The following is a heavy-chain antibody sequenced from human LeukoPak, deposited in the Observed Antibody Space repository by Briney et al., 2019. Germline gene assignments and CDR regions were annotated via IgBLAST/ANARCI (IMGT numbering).Heavy chain of an antibody. CDR1: GFSLSGYW. CDR2: LHADGVEQ. D-gene: IGHD5-18*01. Sequence: GGSLRLSCAASGFSLSGYWMTWVRQAPGKGLEWVARLHADGVEQNYVDSVTGRFTMSRDNAKNSLDLQMNSLRVEDTAVYYCARGGYSFDYLGQGALVAVSS. J-gene: IGHJ4*02. V-gene: IGHV3-7*01. CDR3: ARGGYSFDY.